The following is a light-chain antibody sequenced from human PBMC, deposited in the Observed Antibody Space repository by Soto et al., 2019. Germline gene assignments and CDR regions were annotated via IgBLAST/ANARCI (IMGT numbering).Light chain of an antibody. CDR1: QSISHY. V-gene: IGKV1-39*01. CDR2: AAS. J-gene: IGKJ1*01. CDR3: QQRYDMPWT. Sequence: DIQMTQSPSSLSASVGDTVTITCRASQSISHYLSWYQQKPGKAPQLLIYAASNLQSGVPSRFSGSGFGTDFTLNITSLHPEDFEAYSCQQRYDMPWTFGLGTKVDIK.